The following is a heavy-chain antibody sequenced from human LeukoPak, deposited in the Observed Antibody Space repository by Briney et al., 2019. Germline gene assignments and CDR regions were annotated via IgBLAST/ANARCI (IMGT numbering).Heavy chain of an antibody. CDR3: ARYCSGGSCYPESRWFDP. J-gene: IGHJ5*02. CDR1: GYTFTSYD. D-gene: IGHD2-15*01. V-gene: IGHV1-8*01. CDR2: MNPNSGNT. Sequence: ASVKVSCKASGYTFTSYDINWVRQATGQGLEWMGWMNPNSGNTGYAQKFQGRVTMTRNTSISTAYMELSSLRSEDTAVYYCARYCSGGSCYPESRWFDPWGQGTLVTVSS.